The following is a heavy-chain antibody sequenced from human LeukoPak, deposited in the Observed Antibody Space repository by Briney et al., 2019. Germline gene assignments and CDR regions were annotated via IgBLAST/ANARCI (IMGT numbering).Heavy chain of an antibody. Sequence: ASVKVSCKASGYTFTNYDINWVRQATGQGLEWLGWVSTDSGNSDSAQKFQGRITLTRDTSISTVFLELRNLRSDDTAVYYCARGVSRGVDYWGQGILVTVSS. CDR3: ARGVSRGVDY. V-gene: IGHV1-8*02. CDR2: VSTDSGNS. CDR1: GYTFTNYD. D-gene: IGHD3-16*01. J-gene: IGHJ4*02.